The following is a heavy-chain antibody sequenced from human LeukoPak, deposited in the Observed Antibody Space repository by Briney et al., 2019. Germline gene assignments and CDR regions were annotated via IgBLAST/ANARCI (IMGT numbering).Heavy chain of an antibody. CDR3: AKDTASSWWYFDL. J-gene: IGHJ2*01. CDR2: IGGSGGST. D-gene: IGHD5-18*01. Sequence: PGGSLRLSCAAPGFTFSSYAMSWVRQAPGKGLEWVSAIGGSGGSTYYADSVKGRFTISRDNSKNTLYLQMNSLRAEDTAVYYCAKDTASSWWYFDLWGRGTLVTVSS. V-gene: IGHV3-23*01. CDR1: GFTFSSYA.